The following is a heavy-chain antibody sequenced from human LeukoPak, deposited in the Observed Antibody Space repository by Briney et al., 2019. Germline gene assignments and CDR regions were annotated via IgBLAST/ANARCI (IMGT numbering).Heavy chain of an antibody. Sequence: PSETLSLTCTVSGGSISSYYWSWIRQPPGKGLEWIGYIYYSGSTNYNPSLKSRVTISVDTSKNQFSLKLSSVTAADTAVYYCARVGDSEYQLPEGYWGQGTLVTVSS. CDR3: ARVGDSEYQLPEGY. V-gene: IGHV4-59*01. J-gene: IGHJ4*02. CDR2: IYYSGST. D-gene: IGHD2-2*01. CDR1: GGSISSYY.